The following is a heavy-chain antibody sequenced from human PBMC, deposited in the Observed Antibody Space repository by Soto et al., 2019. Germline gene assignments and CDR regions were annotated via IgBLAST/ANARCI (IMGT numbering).Heavy chain of an antibody. V-gene: IGHV1-18*01. CDR2: ISAYNGNT. CDR3: AIAGSGWYWDFDY. D-gene: IGHD6-19*01. CDR1: GYTFTSYG. Sequence: QVQLVQSGAEVKKPGASVKVSCKASGYTFTSYGISWVRQTPGQGLEWMGWISAYNGNTNYAQKLQGRVTMTTVTSTSTAYIELRSLTYDDTAVYYCAIAGSGWYWDFDYWGQGTLVTVSS. J-gene: IGHJ4*02.